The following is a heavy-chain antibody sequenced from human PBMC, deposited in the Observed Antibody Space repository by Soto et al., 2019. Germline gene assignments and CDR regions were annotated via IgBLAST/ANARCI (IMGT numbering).Heavy chain of an antibody. CDR1: GGSMSRYY. CDR2: IYYTGST. V-gene: IGHV4-59*08. J-gene: IGHJ4*02. Sequence: QVQLHESGPGLVKPSETLSLTCTVSGGSMSRYYWSWIRQPPGKGLECIGYIYYTGSTNYNPALKSRVTISVDTSKNQISLNLTSVSAADTAVYYCATHATRSYDHWGQGTLVTVSS. CDR3: ATHATRSYDH.